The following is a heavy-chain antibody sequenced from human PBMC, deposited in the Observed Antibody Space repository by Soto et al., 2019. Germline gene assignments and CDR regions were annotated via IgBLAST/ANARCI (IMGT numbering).Heavy chain of an antibody. CDR1: GGSVISGSYY. Sequence: SVTLSLTCTVSGGSVISGSYYWFWIRQAPGKGLEWIGYIYYSGSTNYNPSLKSRVTISVDTSKNQFSLKLSSVTAADTAVYYWARGICYSYYSGMDGWGQETTVTVAS. CDR3: ARGICYSYYSGMDG. V-gene: IGHV4-61*01. CDR2: IYYSGST. J-gene: IGHJ6*02. D-gene: IGHD1-20*01.